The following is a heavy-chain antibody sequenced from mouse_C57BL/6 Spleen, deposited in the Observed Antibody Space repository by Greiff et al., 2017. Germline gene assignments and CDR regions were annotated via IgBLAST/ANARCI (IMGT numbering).Heavy chain of an antibody. J-gene: IGHJ4*01. D-gene: IGHD1-1*01. CDR3: ARSGCGSVYAMDY. CDR1: GYTFTSYW. Sequence: QVQLQQPGAELVKPGASVKLSCKASGYTFTSYWMPWVKQRPGQGLEWIGMIHPNSGSTNYNEKFKSKATLAVDKSSSTAYMQLSSLTSEDSAVYYCARSGCGSVYAMDYWGQGTSVTVSS. V-gene: IGHV1-64*01. CDR2: IHPNSGST.